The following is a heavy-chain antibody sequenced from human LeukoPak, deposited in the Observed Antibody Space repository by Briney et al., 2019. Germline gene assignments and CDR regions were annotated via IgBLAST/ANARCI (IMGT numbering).Heavy chain of an antibody. CDR3: AKLSDFWSGYFPYYFDY. CDR2: ISGSGGST. D-gene: IGHD3-3*01. J-gene: IGHJ4*02. Sequence: PGGSLRLSCAASGFTFSSYAMGWVRQAPGKGLEWVSAISGSGGSTYYADSVKGRFTISRDNSKNTLYLQMNSLRAEDTAVYYCAKLSDFWSGYFPYYFDYWGQGTLVTVSS. CDR1: GFTFSSYA. V-gene: IGHV3-23*01.